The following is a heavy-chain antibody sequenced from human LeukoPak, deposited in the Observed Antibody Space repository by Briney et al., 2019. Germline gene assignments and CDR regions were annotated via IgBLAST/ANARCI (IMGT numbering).Heavy chain of an antibody. J-gene: IGHJ3*02. Sequence: ASVKVSCKVSGYTLTELSMHWVRQAPGKGLEWMGGFDPEDGETIYAQKFQGRVTMTEDTSADTAYMELSSLRSEDTAVYYCATDRAQLATLRGTFDIWGQGTMVTVS. CDR2: FDPEDGET. CDR1: GYTLTELS. V-gene: IGHV1-24*01. D-gene: IGHD6-6*01. CDR3: ATDRAQLATLRGTFDI.